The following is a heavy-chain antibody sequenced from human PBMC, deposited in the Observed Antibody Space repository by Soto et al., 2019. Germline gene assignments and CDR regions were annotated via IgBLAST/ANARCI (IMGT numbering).Heavy chain of an antibody. D-gene: IGHD5-18*01. V-gene: IGHV1-69*04. CDR2: IIPILGIA. CDR1: GGTFSSYT. CDR3: ARDLGAVNVDTPMVGFDP. J-gene: IGHJ5*02. Sequence: GASVKVSCKASGGTFSSYTISWVRQAPGQGLEWMGRIIPILGIADYAQKFQGRVTITADKSTSTAYMELSSLRSEDTAVYYCARDLGAVNVDTPMVGFDPWGQGTLVTVSS.